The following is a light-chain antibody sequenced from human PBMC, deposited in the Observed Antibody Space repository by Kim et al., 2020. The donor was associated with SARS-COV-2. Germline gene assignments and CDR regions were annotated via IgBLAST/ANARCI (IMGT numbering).Light chain of an antibody. Sequence: QSALTQPPSASGSPGQSVTISCTGTSSDIGVYNYVSWYQQYPGRAPQLMIYEVTKRPSGVPDRFSGSKSGNTASLTVSGLQADDEADYYCCSYAGNNNLVFGGGTKVTVL. CDR1: SSDIGVYNY. J-gene: IGLJ3*02. CDR3: CSYAGNNNLV. V-gene: IGLV2-8*01. CDR2: EVT.